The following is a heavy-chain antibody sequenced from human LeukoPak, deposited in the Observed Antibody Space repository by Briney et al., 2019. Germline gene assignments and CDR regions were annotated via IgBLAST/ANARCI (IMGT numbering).Heavy chain of an antibody. V-gene: IGHV4-38-2*02. Sequence: SETLSLTCTVSGYSISSGYYWGWIRQPPGKGLEWIGSIYHSGSTYYNPSLKSRVTISVDTSKNQFSLKLSSVTAADTAVYYCARDDLITMVRGALDAFDIWGQGTMVTVSS. CDR2: IYHSGST. CDR3: ARDDLITMVRGALDAFDI. CDR1: GYSISSGYY. J-gene: IGHJ3*02. D-gene: IGHD3-10*01.